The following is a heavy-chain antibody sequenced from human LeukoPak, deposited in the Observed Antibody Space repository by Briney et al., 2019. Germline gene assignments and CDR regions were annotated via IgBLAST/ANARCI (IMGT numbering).Heavy chain of an antibody. J-gene: IGHJ5*02. CDR3: ARVVVAVAGTNWFDP. CDR2: IYTSGGT. Sequence: PSETLSLTCSVSGCSISSYSWSWIRQPAGKGLEWIGRIYTSGGTTYNPSLKSRVPMSVDTSKIQFSLKPSSVTAADTAVYYCARVVVAVAGTNWFDPWGQGTLVTVSS. D-gene: IGHD6-19*01. CDR1: GCSISSYS. V-gene: IGHV4-4*07.